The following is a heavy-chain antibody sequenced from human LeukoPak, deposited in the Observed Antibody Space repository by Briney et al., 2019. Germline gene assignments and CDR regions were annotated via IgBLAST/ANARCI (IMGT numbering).Heavy chain of an antibody. J-gene: IGHJ4*02. CDR2: IYYSGST. CDR1: GGSIRSYY. D-gene: IGHD6-6*01. V-gene: IGHV4-59*12. CDR3: ATTFYSSSSRYFEY. Sequence: SETLSLTCTVSGGSIRSYYWSWIRQPPGKGLEWIGYIYYSGSTNYNPSLKSRVTISVDTSKNQFSLNLSSVTAAVTAVYYCATTFYSSSSRYFEYWGQGTLATVSS.